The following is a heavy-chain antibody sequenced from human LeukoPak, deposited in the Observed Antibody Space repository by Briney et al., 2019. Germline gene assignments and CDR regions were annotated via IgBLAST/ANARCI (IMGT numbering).Heavy chain of an antibody. D-gene: IGHD2-15*01. CDR2: IDPSDSYT. J-gene: IGHJ4*02. CDR3: ARLGKSVVAASSGDLDY. CDR1: GYSFTSYW. Sequence: GESLKISCKGSGYSFTSYWISWVRQMPGKGLEWMGRIDPSDSYTNYSPSFQGHVTISADKSISTAYLQWSSLKASDTAMYYCARLGKSVVAASSGDLDYWGQGTLVTVSS. V-gene: IGHV5-10-1*01.